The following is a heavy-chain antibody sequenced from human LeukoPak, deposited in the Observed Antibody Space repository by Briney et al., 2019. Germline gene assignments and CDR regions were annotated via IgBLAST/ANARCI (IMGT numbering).Heavy chain of an antibody. D-gene: IGHD1-14*01. CDR1: GGSISSGGHY. V-gene: IGHV4-31*03. J-gene: IGHJ5*02. CDR3: ARDPRTGVDP. CDR2: IYYGGST. Sequence: PSETLSLTCTVSGGSISSGGHYWSWIRQHPGKGLEWIGYIYYGGSTYYNPSLKSRVTISVDTSKNQFSLKLSSVTAADTAVYYCARDPRTGVDPWGQGTLVTVSS.